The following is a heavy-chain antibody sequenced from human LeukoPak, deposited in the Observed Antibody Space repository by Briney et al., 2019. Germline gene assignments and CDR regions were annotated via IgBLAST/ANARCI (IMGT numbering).Heavy chain of an antibody. Sequence: ASVKVSCKASGYSFTSYGISWVRQAPGQGLEWMGLINPTGGSTSYAQKFQGRVTMTRDTSTSTVYMELSSLRSEDTAVYYCARIFRGKSSFFDYWGQGTLVTVSS. CDR1: GYSFTSYG. CDR2: INPTGGST. CDR3: ARIFRGKSSFFDY. J-gene: IGHJ4*02. D-gene: IGHD3-10*01. V-gene: IGHV1-46*01.